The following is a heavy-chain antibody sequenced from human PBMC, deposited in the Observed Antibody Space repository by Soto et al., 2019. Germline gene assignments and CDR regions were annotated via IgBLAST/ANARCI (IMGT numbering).Heavy chain of an antibody. V-gene: IGHV3-30*18. J-gene: IGHJ6*02. CDR1: GFTFSSYG. CDR3: AKEGRYCSSTRCLYYYYGIDV. Sequence: QVQLVESGGGVVQPGRSLRLSCAASGFTFSSYGMHWVRQAPGKGLEWVALTSYDGSKKYYADSVKGRFTISRDNSKNTLYLQMNSLRAEDTAVYYCAKEGRYCSSTRCLYYYYGIDVWGQGTTVTVSS. CDR2: TSYDGSKK. D-gene: IGHD2-2*01.